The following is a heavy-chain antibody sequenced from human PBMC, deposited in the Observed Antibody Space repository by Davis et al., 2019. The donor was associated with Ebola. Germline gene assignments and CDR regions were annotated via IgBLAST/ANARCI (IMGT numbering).Heavy chain of an antibody. CDR1: GYSFATSW. CDR2: ISPGDSNT. D-gene: IGHD5/OR15-5a*01. J-gene: IGHJ4*02. V-gene: IGHV5-51*01. CDR3: ATLKSMSAPPY. Sequence: PGGSLRLSCKGSGYSFATSWVGWVRQMPGKGLEWMGIISPGDSNTTYRPSFQGHVTISADKSINTAYLQWSSLKASDTAMYYCATLKSMSAPPYWGQGALVTVSS.